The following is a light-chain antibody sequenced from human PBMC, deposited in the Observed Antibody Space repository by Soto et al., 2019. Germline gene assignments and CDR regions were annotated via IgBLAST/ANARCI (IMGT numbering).Light chain of an antibody. CDR1: QNIDNY. CDR3: QESYTTPAVS. V-gene: IGKV1-39*01. CDR2: ATS. J-gene: IGKJ4*01. Sequence: IHIAHSPSSLSSSLGDRVTITCRASQNIDNYLNWYQQKPGKAPKLLIYATSTLQSGVPSRFSGSGSGTEFTLTISSLQAEHFATYFCQESYTTPAVSFGGGTKVDIK.